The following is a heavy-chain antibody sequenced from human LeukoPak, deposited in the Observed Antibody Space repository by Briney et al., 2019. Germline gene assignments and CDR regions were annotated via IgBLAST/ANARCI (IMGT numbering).Heavy chain of an antibody. D-gene: IGHD3-10*01. CDR2: IYFSGGT. Sequence: SETLSLTCTVSGDSISSSNCYWGWIRQPPGKGLEWIGSIYFSGGTYYNASLKSRITISVDTSKNQFSLKLSSVTAADTAVYYCARQTGSGLFSLPGGQGTLVTVSS. V-gene: IGHV4-39*01. CDR3: ARQTGSGLFSLP. J-gene: IGHJ4*02. CDR1: GDSISSSNCY.